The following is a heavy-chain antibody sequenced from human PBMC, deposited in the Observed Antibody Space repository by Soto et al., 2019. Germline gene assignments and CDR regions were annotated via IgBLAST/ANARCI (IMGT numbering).Heavy chain of an antibody. CDR3: ARLHCNSPNCVPLDP. V-gene: IGHV4-39*01. Sequence: QLQLQESGPGLVKPSETLSLTCSVSGGSISSVSYYWGWIRQPPGKGLEWIGSIYYSGSAYYSPSLKSRVTMSVDTSNHQLSLALRSVTAADTAVYYCARLHCNSPNCVPLDPWGQGTLVTVSS. CDR1: GGSISSVSYY. J-gene: IGHJ5*02. CDR2: IYYSGSA. D-gene: IGHD2-2*01.